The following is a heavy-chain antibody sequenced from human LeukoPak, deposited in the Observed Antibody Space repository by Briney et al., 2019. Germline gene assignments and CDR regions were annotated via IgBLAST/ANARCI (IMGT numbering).Heavy chain of an antibody. V-gene: IGHV1-69*01. Sequence: SVKVSCKASGGTFSSYAISWVRQAPGQGLEWMGGIIPIFGTANYAQKFQGRVTITADESTSTAYMELSSLRSEDTAVYYCAGEPEWGLFDPWGQGTLVTVSS. CDR3: AGEPEWGLFDP. J-gene: IGHJ5*02. CDR2: IIPIFGTA. CDR1: GGTFSSYA. D-gene: IGHD1-26*01.